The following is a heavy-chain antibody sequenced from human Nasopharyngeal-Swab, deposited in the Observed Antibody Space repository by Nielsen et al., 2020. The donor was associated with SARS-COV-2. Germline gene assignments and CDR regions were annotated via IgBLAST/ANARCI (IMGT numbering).Heavy chain of an antibody. V-gene: IGHV1-69*06. CDR3: ARGAYSSRLGAFDI. CDR2: IIPIFGTA. J-gene: IGHJ3*02. Sequence: SVKVSCKASGGTFSSYAISWVRQAPGQGLEWMGGIIPIFGTANYAQKFQGRVTITADKSTSTAYMELSSLRSEDTAVYYCARGAYSSRLGAFDIWGQGTMVTVSS. CDR1: GGTFSSYA. D-gene: IGHD6-13*01.